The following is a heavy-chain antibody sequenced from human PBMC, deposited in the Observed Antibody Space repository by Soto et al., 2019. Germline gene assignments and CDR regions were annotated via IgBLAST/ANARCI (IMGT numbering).Heavy chain of an antibody. CDR1: GFTFSDYY. CDR3: AREGYCSSTTCHYGMDV. CDR2: ISSSSNYI. Sequence: GGSLRLSCAASGFTFSDYYMSWIRQAPGKGLEWVTFISSSSNYIQYADSVKGRFTVSRDNARNSLFLQMNSLRAEDTAVYYCAREGYCSSTTCHYGMDVWGQGTTITVSS. V-gene: IGHV3-11*06. D-gene: IGHD2-2*01. J-gene: IGHJ6*02.